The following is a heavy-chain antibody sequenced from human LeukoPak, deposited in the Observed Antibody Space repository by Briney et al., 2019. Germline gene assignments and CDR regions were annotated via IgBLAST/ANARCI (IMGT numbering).Heavy chain of an antibody. CDR3: ARDIRGRCSGGSCYSWARYYYYMDV. V-gene: IGHV3-48*03. CDR1: GFSFSSYE. Sequence: GGSLRLSCAASGFSFSSYEMNWVRQAPGQGLEWVSYISSSCSTIYYEDSVKGRFTISRDNAKISLYLQMNSLRAEDTAVYYCARDIRGRCSGGSCYSWARYYYYMDVWGKGTTVTVSS. J-gene: IGHJ6*03. CDR2: ISSSCSTI. D-gene: IGHD2-15*01.